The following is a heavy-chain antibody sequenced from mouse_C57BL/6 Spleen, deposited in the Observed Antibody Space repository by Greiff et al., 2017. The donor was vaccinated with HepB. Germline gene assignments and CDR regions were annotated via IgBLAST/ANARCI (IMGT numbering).Heavy chain of an antibody. CDR3: ARHEGSYWYFDV. D-gene: IGHD1-1*01. J-gene: IGHJ1*03. V-gene: IGHV2-6-1*01. CDR2: IWSDGST. Sequence: VQLQESGPGLVAPSQRLSITCTVSGFSLTSYGVHWVRQPPGKGLEWLVVIWSDGSTTYNSALKSRLSISKDNSKSQVFLKMNSLQTDDTAMYYCARHEGSYWYFDVWGTGTTVTVSS. CDR1: GFSLTSYG.